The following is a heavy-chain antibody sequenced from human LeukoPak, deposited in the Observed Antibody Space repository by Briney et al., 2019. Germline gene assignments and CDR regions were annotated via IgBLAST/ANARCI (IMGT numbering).Heavy chain of an antibody. CDR1: GYTFTSYG. D-gene: IGHD6-13*01. CDR3: ARAGAAAGTGYYYYYMDV. CDR2: ISAYNGNT. V-gene: IGHV1-18*01. Sequence: ASVKVSCKASGYTFTSYGIGWVRQAPGQGLEWMGWISAYNGNTNYAQKLQGRVTMTTDTSTSTAYMELRSLRSDDTAVYYCARAGAAAGTGYYYYYMDVWGKGTTVTVSS. J-gene: IGHJ6*03.